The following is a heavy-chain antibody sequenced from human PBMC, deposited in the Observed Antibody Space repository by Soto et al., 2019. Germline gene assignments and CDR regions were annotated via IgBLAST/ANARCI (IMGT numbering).Heavy chain of an antibody. CDR2: INHSGST. Sequence: SETLSPTCAVHGGSFRGYYWIWLRQPPGKGLEWIGDINHSGSTNYNPSLKSRVTIPVDTSKNQFSLKLSSVTAADTAVYYCARAGTSSSEWYYGMDVWGQGTTVTVSS. CDR1: GGSFRGYY. V-gene: IGHV4-34*01. D-gene: IGHD6-13*01. CDR3: ARAGTSSSEWYYGMDV. J-gene: IGHJ6*02.